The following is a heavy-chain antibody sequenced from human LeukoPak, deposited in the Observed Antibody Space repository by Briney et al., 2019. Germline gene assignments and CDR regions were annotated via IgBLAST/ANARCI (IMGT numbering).Heavy chain of an antibody. V-gene: IGHV4-61*01. D-gene: IGHD2-21*02. CDR3: ATSQCGSDCYLAGDY. Sequence: SETLSLTCTVSGGPVNSGSYYWSWIRQHPGKGLEWIGYIYYTGITNYNPSLKSRVTISVDTSKNQFSLNLNSVTAADTAVYYCATSQCGSDCYLAGDYWGQGTLVIVSS. J-gene: IGHJ4*02. CDR1: GGPVNSGSYY. CDR2: IYYTGIT.